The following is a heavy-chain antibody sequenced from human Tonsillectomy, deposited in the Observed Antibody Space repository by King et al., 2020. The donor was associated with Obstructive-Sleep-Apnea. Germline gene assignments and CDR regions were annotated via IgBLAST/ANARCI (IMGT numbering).Heavy chain of an antibody. CDR2: INPSGGTA. J-gene: IGHJ4*02. D-gene: IGHD2-21*01. Sequence: QLVQSGAEVKKPGASVRVSCKTSGYTFTSYWMAWVRQAPGQGLEWMGVINPSGGTATYAQKFQGRVTITSDTSTTTVSMELSSLRSDDTAVYYCARAESRRLAYFDHWGQGTLVTVSA. CDR3: ARAESRRLAYFDH. V-gene: IGHV1-46*01. CDR1: GYTFTSYW.